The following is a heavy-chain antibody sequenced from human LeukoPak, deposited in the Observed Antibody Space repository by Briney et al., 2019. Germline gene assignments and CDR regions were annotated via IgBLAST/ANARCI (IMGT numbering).Heavy chain of an antibody. V-gene: IGHV1-69*05. J-gene: IGHJ3*02. CDR2: IIPIFGTA. D-gene: IGHD1-1*01. CDR3: ARDGAQLDAFDI. CDR1: GGTFSSYA. Sequence: ASVKVSCKASGGTFSSYAISWVRQAPGQGLEWMGGIIPIFGTANYAQKFQGRVTITTDESTSTAYMELSSLRSEDTAVYYCARDGAQLDAFDIWGQGTVVTVSS.